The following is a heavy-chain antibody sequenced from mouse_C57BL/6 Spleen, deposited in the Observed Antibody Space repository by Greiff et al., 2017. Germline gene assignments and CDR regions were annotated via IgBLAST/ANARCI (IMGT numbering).Heavy chain of an antibody. Sequence: QVTLKVCGPGILQPSQTLSLTCSFSGFSLSTFGMGVGWIRQPSGKGLEWLAHIWWDDDKYYNLALKSRLTISKDTSKNQVFLKIANVDTADTATYYCAREYSNYDGYAMDYWGQGTSVTVSS. D-gene: IGHD2-5*01. J-gene: IGHJ4*01. CDR3: AREYSNYDGYAMDY. V-gene: IGHV8-8*01. CDR2: IWWDDDK. CDR1: GFSLSTFGMG.